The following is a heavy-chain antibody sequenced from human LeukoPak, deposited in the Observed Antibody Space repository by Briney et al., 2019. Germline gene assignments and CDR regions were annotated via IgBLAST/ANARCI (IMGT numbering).Heavy chain of an antibody. V-gene: IGHV3-23*01. D-gene: IGHD3-10*01. CDR2: ISGSGGST. CDR1: GFTFSSYA. CDR3: AKDYYGSGSSPDAFDI. J-gene: IGHJ3*02. Sequence: GGSLRLSCAASGFTFSSYAMSWVRQAPGKGLEWVSAISGSGGSTYYADSVKGRFTISRDNSKNTLYLQMNSLRAEDTAVYYFAKDYYGSGSSPDAFDIWGQGTMVTVSS.